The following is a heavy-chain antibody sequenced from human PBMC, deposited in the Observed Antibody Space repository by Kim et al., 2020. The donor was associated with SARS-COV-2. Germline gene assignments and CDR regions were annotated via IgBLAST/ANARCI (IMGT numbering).Heavy chain of an antibody. J-gene: IGHJ5*02. V-gene: IGHV1-8*01. CDR3: ARGHPYDP. Sequence: SGNTGYAQKFQGRVTMTRNTSISTAYMELSSLRSEDTAVYYCARGHPYDPWGQGTLVTVSS. CDR2: SGNT.